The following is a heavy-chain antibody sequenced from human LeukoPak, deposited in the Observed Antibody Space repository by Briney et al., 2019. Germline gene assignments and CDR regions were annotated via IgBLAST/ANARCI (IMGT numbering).Heavy chain of an antibody. CDR1: GFIFSSYD. V-gene: IGHV3-30-3*01. CDR2: ISYDGSNK. D-gene: IGHD2-21*01. CDR3: ARVGYGGDYAVYFQH. J-gene: IGHJ1*01. Sequence: GGSLRLSCAASGFIFSSYDMYWVRQAPGKGLEWVATISYDGSNKYYADSVKGRFTISRDNSKNTLYLQMNSLRAEDTAVFYCARVGYGGDYAVYFQHWGQGTLVTASS.